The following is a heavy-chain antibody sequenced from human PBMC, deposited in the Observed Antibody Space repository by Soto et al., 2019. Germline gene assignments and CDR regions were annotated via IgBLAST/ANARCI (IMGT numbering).Heavy chain of an antibody. CDR2: IYPGDSDT. CDR1: GYRYPSYW. CDR3: ARGASSWSPYYYGMDV. Sequence: GDSLQISCKVAGYRYPSYWIGWVRKLPGKGLEWMGIIYPGDSDTRYSPSFQGQVTISADKSISTAYLQWSSLKASDTAMYYCARGASSWSPYYYGMDVWGQGTTVTVSS. D-gene: IGHD6-13*01. J-gene: IGHJ6*02. V-gene: IGHV5-51*01.